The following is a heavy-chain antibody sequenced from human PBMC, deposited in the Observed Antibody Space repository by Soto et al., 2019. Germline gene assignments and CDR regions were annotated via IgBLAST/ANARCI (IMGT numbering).Heavy chain of an antibody. D-gene: IGHD6-25*01. Sequence: QVQLVESGGGVVQPGRSLRLSCAASGFTFSTYGIHWVRQAPGKGLEWVAVISYDGSNKYYADSVKGRFTISRDNSKNTLYLQMNSLRPEDTAVYYCAKDLLRPGRAYGMDVWGQGTTVTVSS. J-gene: IGHJ6*02. CDR2: ISYDGSNK. V-gene: IGHV3-30*18. CDR3: AKDLLRPGRAYGMDV. CDR1: GFTFSTYG.